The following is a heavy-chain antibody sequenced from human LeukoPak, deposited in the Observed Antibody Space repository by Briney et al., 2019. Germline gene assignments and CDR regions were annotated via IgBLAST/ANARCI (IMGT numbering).Heavy chain of an antibody. D-gene: IGHD6-19*01. CDR3: ARGSSGWYSYYNY. V-gene: IGHV1-69*13. Sequence: ASVKVSCKASGGTFSSYAVSWVRQAPGQGLEWMGGIIPIFGTANYAQKFQGRVTITADESTSTAYMELSSLRSEDTAVYYCARGSSGWYSYYNYWGQGTLVTVSS. CDR1: GGTFSSYA. CDR2: IIPIFGTA. J-gene: IGHJ4*02.